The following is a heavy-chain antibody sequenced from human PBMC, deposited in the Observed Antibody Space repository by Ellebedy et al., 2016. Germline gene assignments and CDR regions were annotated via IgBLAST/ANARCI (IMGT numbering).Heavy chain of an antibody. V-gene: IGHV1-2*02. CDR2: INPNSGVT. CDR3: ARGRNLADDY. J-gene: IGHJ4*02. CDR1: GYTFSGSY. D-gene: IGHD3-3*02. Sequence: ASVKVSXKASGYTFSGSYMHWVRQAPGQGLEGMGRINPNSGVTTYVQKFQGRVTMTRDTSISTVYIELSRLRSDDTAVYYCARGRNLADDYWGQGTLVTVSS.